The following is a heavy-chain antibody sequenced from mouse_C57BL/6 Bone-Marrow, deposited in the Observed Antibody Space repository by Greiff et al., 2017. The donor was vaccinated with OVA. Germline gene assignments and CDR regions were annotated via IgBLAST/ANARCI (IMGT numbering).Heavy chain of an antibody. D-gene: IGHD2-3*01. CDR1: GFTFSDYY. V-gene: IGHV5-12*01. CDR2: ISNGGGSN. CDR3: ARHDGYYVADWYFDV. Sequence: EVQLMESGGGLVQPGGPLKLSCAASGFTFSDYYMYWVRQTPEKRLEWVAYISNGGGSNYYPDTVKGRFTISRDNAKNTLYLQMSRLKSEDTAMYYCARHDGYYVADWYFDVWGTGTTVTVSS. J-gene: IGHJ1*03.